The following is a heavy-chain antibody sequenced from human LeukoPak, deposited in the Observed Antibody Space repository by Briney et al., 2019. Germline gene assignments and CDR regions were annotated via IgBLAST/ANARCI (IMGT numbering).Heavy chain of an antibody. CDR3: AREIGRGSGSDWGPGAFDI. CDR1: GGSISSGDYF. D-gene: IGHD3-10*01. CDR2: IYYSGST. J-gene: IGHJ3*02. V-gene: IGHV4-30-4*08. Sequence: PSQTLSLTCTVSGGSISSGDYFWSWIRQPPGKGLEWIGYIYYSGSTYYNPSLQSRVTISVDTSKNQFSLKLTSVTAADTAVYYCAREIGRGSGSDWGPGAFDIWGQGTMVTVSS.